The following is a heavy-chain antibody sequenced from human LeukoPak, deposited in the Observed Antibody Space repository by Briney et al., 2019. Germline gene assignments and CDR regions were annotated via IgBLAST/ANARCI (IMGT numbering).Heavy chain of an antibody. Sequence: PGGSLRLSCVASGFTFYNYAMHWVRQAPGKGLEYVSAIGGNGDTSYYPDSVKGRFTISRDNSKNTVYLQLGSLRTEDMAVYYCATRHEYSYPYWGQGILVTVSS. CDR3: ATRHEYSYPY. CDR2: IGGNGDTS. D-gene: IGHD5-18*01. J-gene: IGHJ4*02. CDR1: GFTFYNYA. V-gene: IGHV3-64*02.